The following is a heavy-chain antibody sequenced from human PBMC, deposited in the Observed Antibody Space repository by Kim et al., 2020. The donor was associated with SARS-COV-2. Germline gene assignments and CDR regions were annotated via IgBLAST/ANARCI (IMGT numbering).Heavy chain of an antibody. V-gene: IGHV1-69*01. CDR3: ARDTMTGSGSYKY. J-gene: IGHJ4*02. D-gene: IGHD3-10*01. Sequence: KYAQRCQDRVTITADESTKTAYMELRSLRSEDTAVYFCARDTMTGSGSYKYWGQGTLVTVSS.